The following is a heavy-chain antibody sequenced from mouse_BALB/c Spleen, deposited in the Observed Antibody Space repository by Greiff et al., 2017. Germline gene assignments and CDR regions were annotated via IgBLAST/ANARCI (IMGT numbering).Heavy chain of an antibody. CDR3: ARDRMGGYHYFDY. CDR2: ISDGGSYT. J-gene: IGHJ2*01. Sequence: EVMLVESGGGLVKPGGSLKLSCAASGFTFSDYYMYWVRQTPEKRLEWVATISDGGSYTYYPDSVKGRFTISRDNAKNNLYLQMSSLKSEDTAMYYCARDRMGGYHYFDYWGQGTTLTVSS. D-gene: IGHD2-2*01. V-gene: IGHV5-4*02. CDR1: GFTFSDYY.